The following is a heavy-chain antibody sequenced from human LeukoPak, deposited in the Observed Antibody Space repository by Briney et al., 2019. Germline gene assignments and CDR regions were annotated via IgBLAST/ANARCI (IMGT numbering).Heavy chain of an antibody. J-gene: IGHJ5*02. D-gene: IGHD5-18*01. V-gene: IGHV3-30-3*01. CDR1: GLTFSSYA. Sequence: GGSLRLSCAASGLTFSSYAMHWVRQAPGKGLEWVAVISYDGSNKYYADSVKGRFTISRDNSKNTLYLQMNSLRAEDTAVYYCARGARLTAMVTHWFDPWGQGTLVTVSS. CDR2: ISYDGSNK. CDR3: ARGARLTAMVTHWFDP.